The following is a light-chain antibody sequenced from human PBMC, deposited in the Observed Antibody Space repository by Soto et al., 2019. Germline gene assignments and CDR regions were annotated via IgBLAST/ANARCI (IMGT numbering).Light chain of an antibody. CDR1: QSVGGS. Sequence: DIQMTQSPSTLSASIGDKATITCRASQSVGGSLAWYQQKPGKAPKLLIYDASSLESGVPSRFSGGGSGTEFTLTISSLQPADFATYYCQQYDDYSGTFGQGTKVDIK. CDR3: QQYDDYSGT. CDR2: DAS. J-gene: IGKJ1*01. V-gene: IGKV1-5*01.